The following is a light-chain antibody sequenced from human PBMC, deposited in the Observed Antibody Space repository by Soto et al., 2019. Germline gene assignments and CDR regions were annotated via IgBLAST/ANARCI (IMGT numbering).Light chain of an antibody. CDR3: QQRRT. V-gene: IGKV3-11*01. J-gene: IGKJ1*01. CDR2: DAS. CDR1: QSVSNS. Sequence: EIVLTQSPVILSLSPGERATLSCRASQSVSNSLAWYQQKPGQAPRLLIYDASNRATGIPARFSGSGSGTDFTLTISSLEPEDFAVYYCQQRRTFGQGTKVEIK.